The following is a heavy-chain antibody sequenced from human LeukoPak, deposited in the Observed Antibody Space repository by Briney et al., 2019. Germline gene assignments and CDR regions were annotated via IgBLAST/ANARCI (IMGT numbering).Heavy chain of an antibody. J-gene: IGHJ4*02. CDR3: ARSGSGYLRYYFDY. CDR1: GGSISSSTDY. V-gene: IGHV4-39*07. D-gene: IGHD5-12*01. CDR2: IYYSGST. Sequence: SETLSLTCTVSGGSISSSTDYWGWIRQPPGKGLEWIANIYYSGSTYYNPSLKSRVTISVDTSKNQFSLKLSSVTAADTAVYYCARSGSGYLRYYFDYWGQGTLVTVSS.